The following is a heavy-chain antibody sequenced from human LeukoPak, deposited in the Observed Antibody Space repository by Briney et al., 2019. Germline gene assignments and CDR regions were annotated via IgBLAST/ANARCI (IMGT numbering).Heavy chain of an antibody. CDR1: GFTFSSYA. D-gene: IGHD4-23*01. Sequence: GGSLRLSCAASGFTFSSYAMSWDRQAPGKGLVWVSRIASDGSSTTYADSVKGRFSISRDNAKNTLYLQMNSLRVEDTAVYYCARGRPHGNDYWGQGTLVTVSS. J-gene: IGHJ4*02. CDR3: ARGRPHGNDY. CDR2: IASDGSST. V-gene: IGHV3-74*01.